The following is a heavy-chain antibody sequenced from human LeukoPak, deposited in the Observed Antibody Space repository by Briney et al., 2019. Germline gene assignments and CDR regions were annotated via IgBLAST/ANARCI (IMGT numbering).Heavy chain of an antibody. CDR3: GRVDMATNKDY. J-gene: IGHJ4*02. D-gene: IGHD5-24*01. CDR2: ISAYNGDT. V-gene: IGHV1-18*01. Sequence: ASVKVSCKTSGYTFTSHSITWMRQAPGQGLEWMGWISAYNGDTKYAQSLQGRVTMTTDTSTSTGYMELRSLRYDDTAVYYCGRVDMATNKDYWGQGTLVTVSS. CDR1: GYTFTSHS.